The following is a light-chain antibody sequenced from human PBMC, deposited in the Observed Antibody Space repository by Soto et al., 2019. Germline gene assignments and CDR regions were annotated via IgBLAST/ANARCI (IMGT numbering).Light chain of an antibody. CDR2: GAS. CDR3: QQYNNWPPELT. J-gene: IGKJ4*01. Sequence: EKEITQCPATLYETPGERATLSCRASQSVSSNLAWYQQKPGQAPRLLIYGASTRATGIPARFSGSGSGTEFTLTISSLQSEDFAVYYCQQYNNWPPELTFGGGTKVDIK. V-gene: IGKV3-15*01. CDR1: QSVSSN.